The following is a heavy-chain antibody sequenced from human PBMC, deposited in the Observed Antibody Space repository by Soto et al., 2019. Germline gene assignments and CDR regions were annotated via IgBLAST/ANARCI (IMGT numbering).Heavy chain of an antibody. CDR2: FYYSGST. CDR1: GGSMSSGTYS. CDR3: ARLGGYCTTSCYGYYGMDV. D-gene: IGHD2-8*01. Sequence: SETLSLTCTVSGGSMSSGTYSWGWIRQPPGKGLERIGTFYYSGSTNYNPSLKSRVTMSVDTSKNQFSLKVSSVTAADTALYYCARLGGYCTTSCYGYYGMDVWGQGTTVTVSS. J-gene: IGHJ6*02. V-gene: IGHV4-39*01.